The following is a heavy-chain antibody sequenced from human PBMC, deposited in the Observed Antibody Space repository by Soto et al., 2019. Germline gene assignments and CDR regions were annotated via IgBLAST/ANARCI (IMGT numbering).Heavy chain of an antibody. CDR1: GFSLDTSGVG. D-gene: IGHD3-9*01. CDR2: IYWDDDE. V-gene: IGHV2-5*02. CDR3: AHIFDFDWVWAFEY. Sequence: QITLKESGPTLVKPTQTLTLTCTFSGFSLDTSGVGVGWIRQPPGKTLEWLALIYWDDDERYSPSLNSRLTITKDTSKNQVVLRMTTVDPVDTATYYCAHIFDFDWVWAFEYWGQGALVTVSS. J-gene: IGHJ4*02.